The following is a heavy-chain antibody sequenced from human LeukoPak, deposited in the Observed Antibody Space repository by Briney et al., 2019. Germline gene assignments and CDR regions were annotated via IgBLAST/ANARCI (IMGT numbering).Heavy chain of an antibody. CDR2: IYYRGST. Sequence: PSETLSLTCTVSGGSLSIYYGSWIREPPGEGLEWIGYIYYRGSTKYNPSPKCRVTISVDTSKNQFSLKLSSVTAADTAVYYCARRGTFWSDYNDYWYFDLWGRGTLVTVSS. CDR1: GGSLSIYY. J-gene: IGHJ2*01. D-gene: IGHD3-3*01. CDR3: ARRGTFWSDYNDYWYFDL. V-gene: IGHV4-59*01.